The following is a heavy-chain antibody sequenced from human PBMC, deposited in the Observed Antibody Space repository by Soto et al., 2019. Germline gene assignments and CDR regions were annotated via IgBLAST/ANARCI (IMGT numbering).Heavy chain of an antibody. J-gene: IGHJ4*02. CDR1: GFSFGTYW. Sequence: SGGSLRLSCAVSGFSFGTYWMSWVRQAPGKGLEWLASIKQDGSERYYLDSVKGRFTISRENAKDSLSLQMNSLRGEDTAFYYCARDVGPITIFGEALSGYFDFWRQGTLVTVPS. CDR2: IKQDGSER. CDR3: ARDVGPITIFGEALSGYFDF. V-gene: IGHV3-7*03. D-gene: IGHD3-3*01.